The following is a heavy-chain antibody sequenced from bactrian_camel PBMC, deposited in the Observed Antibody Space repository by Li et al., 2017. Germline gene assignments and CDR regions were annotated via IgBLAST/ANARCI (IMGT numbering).Heavy chain of an antibody. V-gene: IGHV3S42*01. CDR1: GFTFSRSS. J-gene: IGHJ6*01. CDR2: ITAVGST. CDR3: VAHWSVVSCDTWSSYDVGY. D-gene: IGHD7*01. Sequence: VQLVESGGGSVQPGGSLRLSCAASGFTFSRSSMSWVRQAPGKGVEWVSGITAVGSTAYADSVKGRFTISRDDNKNTLYLQMNNLQPEDAAMYSCVAHWSVVSCDTWSSYDVGYWGQGTQVTVS.